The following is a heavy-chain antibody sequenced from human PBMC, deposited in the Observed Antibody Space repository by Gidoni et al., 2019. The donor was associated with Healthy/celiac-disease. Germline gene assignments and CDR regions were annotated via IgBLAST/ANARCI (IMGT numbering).Heavy chain of an antibody. V-gene: IGHV4-31*03. CDR3: ARGWPYDILTGYHDAFDI. CDR1: GCSISSGGYY. J-gene: IGHJ3*02. CDR2: IYYSGST. Sequence: QVQLQASGPGLVKPSQTLSLTCTVSGCSISSGGYYWSWIRQHPGKGLEWIGYIYYSGSTYYNPSLKSRVTISVDTAKNQFSLKLSSVTAADTAVYYCARGWPYDILTGYHDAFDIWGQGTMVTVSS. D-gene: IGHD3-9*01.